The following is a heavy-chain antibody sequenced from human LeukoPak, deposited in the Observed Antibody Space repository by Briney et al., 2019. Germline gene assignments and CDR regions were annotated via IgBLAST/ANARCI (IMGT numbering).Heavy chain of an antibody. CDR3: ARAFRGYTFGFDS. V-gene: IGHV3-48*01. CDR2: IRSSSSTI. Sequence: PGGSLRLSCAASGFTFSNYNMNWVRQAPGKGLEWVSYIRSSSSTIYYADSVKGRFTISRDNAKNSLYLQMNSLRAEDTSVYYCARAFRGYTFGFDSWGQGTLVTVSS. J-gene: IGHJ4*02. CDR1: GFTFSNYN. D-gene: IGHD5-18*01.